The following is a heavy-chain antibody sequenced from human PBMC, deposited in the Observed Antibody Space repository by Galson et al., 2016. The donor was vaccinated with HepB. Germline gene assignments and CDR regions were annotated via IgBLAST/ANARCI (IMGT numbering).Heavy chain of an antibody. CDR2: ISTGSGHT. Sequence: SLRLSCAASGFTFSDYYMSWIRQAPGKGLEWISYISTGSGHTNYADSVKGRFTISRDNAKNSLYPQVNSLRAEDTAVYYCARDCSSDCFTNIDYWGQGTLVSVSS. CDR1: GFTFSDYY. D-gene: IGHD2-2*01. CDR3: ARDCSSDCFTNIDY. J-gene: IGHJ4*02. V-gene: IGHV3-11*06.